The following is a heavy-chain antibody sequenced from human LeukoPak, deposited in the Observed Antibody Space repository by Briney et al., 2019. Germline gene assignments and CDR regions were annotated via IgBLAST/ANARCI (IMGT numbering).Heavy chain of an antibody. CDR1: GGSISSYY. D-gene: IGHD2-2*03. V-gene: IGHV4-4*07. J-gene: IGHJ6*03. Sequence: SETLSLTCTVSGGSISSYYWSWIRQPAGKGLEWIGRIYTSGSTNCNPSLKSRVTMSVDTSKNQFSLKLSSVTAADTAVYYCARGNHPGYCSSTSCQSYYYYMDVWGKGTTVTVSS. CDR2: IYTSGST. CDR3: ARGNHPGYCSSTSCQSYYYYMDV.